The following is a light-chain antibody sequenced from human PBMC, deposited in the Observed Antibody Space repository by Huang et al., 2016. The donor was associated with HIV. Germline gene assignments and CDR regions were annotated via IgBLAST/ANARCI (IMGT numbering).Light chain of an antibody. J-gene: IGKJ1*01. CDR3: MQALQTLWT. V-gene: IGKV2-28*01. CDR2: LGS. CDR1: QSLLHSNGYNY. Sequence: DIVMTQSPLSLPVTPGEPASISCRSSQSLLHSNGYNYLDWYLQKPGQSPQLLIYLGSTRASGVPDRFIGSGSGTDFTLKISRVEAEDVGVYYCMQALQTLWTFGQGTKVEIK.